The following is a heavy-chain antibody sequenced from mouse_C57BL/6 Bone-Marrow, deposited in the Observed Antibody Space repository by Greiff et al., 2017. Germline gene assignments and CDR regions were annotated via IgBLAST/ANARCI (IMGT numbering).Heavy chain of an antibody. D-gene: IGHD2-2*01. CDR2: INPSSGYT. CDR1: GYTFTSYT. J-gene: IGHJ2*01. CDR3: ARLLWLRDY. V-gene: IGHV1-4*01. Sequence: QVQLQQSGAELARPGASVKMSCKASGYTFTSYTMHWVKQRSGQGLEWIGYINPSSGYTKYNQKFKDKATLTADKSSSTAYMPLSSLTSEDSAVYYFARLLWLRDYWGQGTTLTVSS.